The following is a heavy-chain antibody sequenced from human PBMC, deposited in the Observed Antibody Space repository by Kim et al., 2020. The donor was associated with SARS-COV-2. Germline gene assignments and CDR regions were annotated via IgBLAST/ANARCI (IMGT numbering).Heavy chain of an antibody. Sequence: YADSVKGRFTISRDNAKNSLYLQMNSLRAEDTAVYYCARDRAAWVDYFDYWGQGTLVTVSS. D-gene: IGHD2-15*01. CDR3: ARDRAAWVDYFDY. J-gene: IGHJ4*02. V-gene: IGHV3-21*01.